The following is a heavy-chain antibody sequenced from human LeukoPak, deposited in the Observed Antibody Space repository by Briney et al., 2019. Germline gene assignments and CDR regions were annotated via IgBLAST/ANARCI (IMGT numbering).Heavy chain of an antibody. D-gene: IGHD6-19*01. CDR3: ALGGWPQGYFDY. CDR1: GTSFTHYW. CDR2: IFPGDSDT. J-gene: IGHJ4*02. Sequence: GESLKISCQGSGTSFTHYWVAWVRQVPGKCLQWMGIIFPGDSDTRKSPSFQGQVTLSADKSINTAYLQWTNLKASDTAIYYCALGGWPQGYFDYWGQGTLVTVSS. V-gene: IGHV5-51*01.